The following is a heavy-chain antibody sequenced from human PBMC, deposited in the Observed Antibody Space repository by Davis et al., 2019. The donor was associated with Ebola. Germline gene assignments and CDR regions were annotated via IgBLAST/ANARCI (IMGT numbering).Heavy chain of an antibody. Sequence: SAKGRFTISRDNAKNSLYLQMNSLRAEDTAVYYCARVASSGWKYYFDYWGQGTLVTVSS. J-gene: IGHJ4*02. D-gene: IGHD6-19*01. V-gene: IGHV3-21*01. CDR3: ARVASSGWKYYFDY.